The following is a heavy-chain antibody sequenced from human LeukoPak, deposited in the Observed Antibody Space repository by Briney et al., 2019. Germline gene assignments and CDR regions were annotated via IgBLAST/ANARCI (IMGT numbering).Heavy chain of an antibody. CDR2: ISSSGSTR. J-gene: IGHJ6*02. Sequence: PGGSLRLSCAASGFTFSDYYMSWIRQAPGKGLEWVSYISSSGSTRYYADSVKGRFTISTDNAKNSLYLQMNSLRAEDTAVYYCAGVFYYYGMDVWGHGTTVTVSS. CDR3: AGVFYYYGMDV. V-gene: IGHV3-11*01. CDR1: GFTFSDYY.